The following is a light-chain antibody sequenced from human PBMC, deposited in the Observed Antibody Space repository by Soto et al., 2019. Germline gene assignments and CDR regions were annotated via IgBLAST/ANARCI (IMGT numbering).Light chain of an antibody. CDR2: EVS. CDR1: SSDVGGYNY. V-gene: IGLV2-14*01. Sequence: QSVLTQPASVSGSPGQSITISCTGTSSDVGGYNYVSWYQQHPGKAPKLMIYEVSHRPSGVSNRFSGSKSGNTASLTISGLQAEDEADYYCSSYTSSSTYVFGTGTKV. CDR3: SSYTSSSTYV. J-gene: IGLJ1*01.